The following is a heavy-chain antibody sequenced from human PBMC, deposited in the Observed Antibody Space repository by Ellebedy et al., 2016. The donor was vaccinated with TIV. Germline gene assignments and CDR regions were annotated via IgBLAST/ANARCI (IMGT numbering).Heavy chain of an antibody. Sequence: GESLKISXKGSGYSFTSYWINWVRQMPGKGLEWMAKIDPSDSYSKYSPSFQGHVTISADKSISTAYLHWSSLKASDTAMYYCAREFRVRTTTGFGYWGQGTLVTVSS. D-gene: IGHD1-26*01. CDR2: IDPSDSYS. CDR3: AREFRVRTTTGFGY. V-gene: IGHV5-10-1*01. J-gene: IGHJ4*02. CDR1: GYSFTSYW.